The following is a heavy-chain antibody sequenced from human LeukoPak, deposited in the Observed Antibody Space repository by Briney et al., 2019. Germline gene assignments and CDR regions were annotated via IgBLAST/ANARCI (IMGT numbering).Heavy chain of an antibody. CDR1: GFTFSTYS. D-gene: IGHD3-9*01. CDR3: ARGHYDILTAYHS. CDR2: ISSSSTYI. V-gene: IGHV3-21*01. Sequence: GGSLRHSCAASGFTFSTYSMNWVRPAPGTGLDWVSPISSSSTYIYYADSVKGRFTISRDNAKNSLYLQMNSLRAEDTAVYYCARGHYDILTAYHSWGQGTLVTVSS. J-gene: IGHJ4*02.